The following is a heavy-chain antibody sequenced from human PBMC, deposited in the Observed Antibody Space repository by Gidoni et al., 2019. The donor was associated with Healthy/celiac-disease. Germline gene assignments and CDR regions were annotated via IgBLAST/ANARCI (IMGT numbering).Heavy chain of an antibody. J-gene: IGHJ4*02. CDR2: IKSKTDGGTT. CDR1: GFTFSTAW. D-gene: IGHD6-19*01. V-gene: IGHV3-15*01. Sequence: EVQLVESGGGLVKPGGSLRLSCAASGFTFSTAWMSWVRQAPGKGLEWVGRIKSKTDGGTTDYAAPVKGRFTISRDDSKNTLYLQMNSLKTEDTAVYYCTTDPGESSGWYVDYWGQGTLVTVSS. CDR3: TTDPGESSGWYVDY.